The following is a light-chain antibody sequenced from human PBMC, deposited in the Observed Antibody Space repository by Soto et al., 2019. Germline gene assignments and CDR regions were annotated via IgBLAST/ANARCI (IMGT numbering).Light chain of an antibody. CDR3: QNYHSAPWT. Sequence: IQMTQSPSTLSASVGDRVTISCRASQSISNWLAWHQQKPGKVPKILIYKASSLESGVPSRFSGSGSGTDFTLTISSLQPEDVATYYCQNYHSAPWTFGQGTKVDIK. CDR2: KAS. CDR1: QSISNW. V-gene: IGKV1-5*03. J-gene: IGKJ1*01.